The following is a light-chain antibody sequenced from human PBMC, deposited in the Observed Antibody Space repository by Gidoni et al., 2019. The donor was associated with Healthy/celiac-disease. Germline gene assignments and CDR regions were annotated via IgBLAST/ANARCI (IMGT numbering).Light chain of an antibody. J-gene: IGLJ2*01. CDR2: GNS. Sequence: QSVLTQPPSVSGAPWQRVTIPCTGSSSNIGAGYDVPWYQQLPGTAPNLLIYGNSNRPSGVPDRFSGSKSGTSASLAITGLQAEDEADYYCQSYDSSLSVVFGGGPKLTVL. CDR1: SSNIGAGYD. CDR3: QSYDSSLSVV. V-gene: IGLV1-40*01.